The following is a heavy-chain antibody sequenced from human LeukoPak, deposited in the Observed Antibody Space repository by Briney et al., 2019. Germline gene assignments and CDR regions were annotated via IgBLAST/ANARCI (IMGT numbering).Heavy chain of an antibody. J-gene: IGHJ6*02. CDR2: INHSGST. D-gene: IGHD3-3*01. Sequence: SETLSLTCAVYGGSFSGYYWGWIRQPPGKGLEWIGEINHSGSTNYNPSLKSRVTISVDTSKNQFSLKLSSVTAADTAVYYCARGVTYYDFWSGYYMYYGMDVWGQGTTATVSS. CDR3: ARGVTYYDFWSGYYMYYGMDV. CDR1: GGSFSGYY. V-gene: IGHV4-34*01.